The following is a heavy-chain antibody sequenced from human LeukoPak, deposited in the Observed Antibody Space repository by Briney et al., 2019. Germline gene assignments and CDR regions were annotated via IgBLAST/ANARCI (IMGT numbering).Heavy chain of an antibody. CDR2: ISSTGDST. CDR1: GFTLSSYT. Sequence: PPGGSLRLSCAASGFTLSSYTMHWVRQAPGKGLESVSAISSTGDSTYYANSVRGRFTISGDNSKNTLYLQMGSLRPEDTAVYYCARDSLWFGESSLDYWGQGTLVTVSS. D-gene: IGHD3-10*01. V-gene: IGHV3-64*01. CDR3: ARDSLWFGESSLDY. J-gene: IGHJ4*02.